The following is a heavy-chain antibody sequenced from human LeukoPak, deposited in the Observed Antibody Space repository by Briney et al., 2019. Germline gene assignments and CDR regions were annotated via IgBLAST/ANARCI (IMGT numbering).Heavy chain of an antibody. CDR3: AREEVSDSSGFTDY. D-gene: IGHD3-22*01. J-gene: IGHJ4*02. CDR2: IYYSGST. Sequence: SETLSLTCAVSGASIGGGYSCSWIRQPPGKGLEWIGYIYYSGSTYYNPSLKSRVTISVDTSKNQFSLKLSSVTAADTAVYYCAREEVSDSSGFTDYWGQGTLVTVSS. V-gene: IGHV4-30-4*08. CDR1: GASIGGGYS.